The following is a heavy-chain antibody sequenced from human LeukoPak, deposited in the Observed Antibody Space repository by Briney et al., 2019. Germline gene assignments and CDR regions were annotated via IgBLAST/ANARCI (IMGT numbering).Heavy chain of an antibody. J-gene: IGHJ3*02. V-gene: IGHV1-2*02. CDR3: ARDRGMNYDILTHDAFDI. Sequence: ASVKVSCKASGYTFTGYYMHWVRQAPGQGLEWMGWINPNSGGTNYAQKFQGRVTMTRDTSISTAYMELGRLRSDDTAVYYCARDRGMNYDILTHDAFDIWGQGTMVTVSS. CDR1: GYTFTGYY. CDR2: INPNSGGT. D-gene: IGHD3-9*01.